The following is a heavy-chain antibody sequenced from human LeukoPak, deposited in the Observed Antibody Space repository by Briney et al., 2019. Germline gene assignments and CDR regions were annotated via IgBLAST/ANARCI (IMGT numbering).Heavy chain of an antibody. CDR1: GGSISSYY. D-gene: IGHD6-13*01. V-gene: IGHV4-59*08. J-gene: IGHJ4*02. CDR3: ARSIAAAGFDY. CDR2: IYYSGST. Sequence: SETLSLTCTVSGGSISSYYWSWIRQPPGKGLEWIGYIYYSGSTNYNPSLKSRVTISVDTSKNQFSLKLSSVTAADTAVYYCARSIAAAGFDYWGQGTLVTVSS.